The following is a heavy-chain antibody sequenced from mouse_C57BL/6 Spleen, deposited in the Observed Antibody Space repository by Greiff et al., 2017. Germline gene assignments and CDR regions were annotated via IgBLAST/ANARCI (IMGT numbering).Heavy chain of an antibody. J-gene: IGHJ1*03. CDR1: GYAFSSSW. CDR2: IYPGDGDT. D-gene: IGHD1-1*01. Sequence: QVQLQQSGPELVKPGASVKISCKASGYAFSSSWMNWVKQRPGKGLEWIGRIYPGDGDTNYNGKFKGKATLTADKSSSTAYMQLSSLTSEASALSWCARDCGSSEWYFEGGGTGGTVTVSS. CDR3: ARDCGSSEWYFEG. V-gene: IGHV1-82*01.